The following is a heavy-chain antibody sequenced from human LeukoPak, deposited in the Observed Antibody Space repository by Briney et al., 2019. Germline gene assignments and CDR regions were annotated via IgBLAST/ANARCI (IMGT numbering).Heavy chain of an antibody. J-gene: IGHJ4*02. V-gene: IGHV4-34*01. Sequence: PSETLSLTCAVYGGSFSGYYWSWIRQPPGKGLEWIGEINHSGSTNYNPSLKSRVTISVDTSKNQFSLKLSSVTAADTAVYYCARVRSGGSCLDYWGQGTLVTVSS. CDR1: GGSFSGYY. D-gene: IGHD2-15*01. CDR2: INHSGST. CDR3: ARVRSGGSCLDY.